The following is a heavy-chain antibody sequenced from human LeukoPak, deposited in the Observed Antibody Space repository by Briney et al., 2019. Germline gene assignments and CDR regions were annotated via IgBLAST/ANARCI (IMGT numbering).Heavy chain of an antibody. V-gene: IGHV3-48*02. CDR2: ISSSSSTI. CDR1: GFTFSSYS. Sequence: GGSLRLSCAASGFTFSSYSMNWVRQAPGKGLEWVSYISSSSSTIYYADSVKGRFTISRDDSKNTLYLQMTSSRDNSKNTLYLQMNSLRAEDTAVYYCAKDSAGYSYGFDSWGQGTLVTVSS. CDR3: QMNSLRAEDTAVYYCAKDSAGYSYGFDS. J-gene: IGHJ4*02. D-gene: IGHD5-18*01.